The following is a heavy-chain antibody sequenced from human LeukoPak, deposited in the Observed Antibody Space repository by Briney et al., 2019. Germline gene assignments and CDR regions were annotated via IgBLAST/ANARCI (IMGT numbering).Heavy chain of an antibody. D-gene: IGHD4-11*01. CDR3: ARDPNDYRNYYYYYGMDV. CDR2: ISAYNGNT. J-gene: IGHJ6*02. Sequence: ASVKVSCKASGYTFTSYGISWVRQAPGQGLEWMGWISAYNGNTNYAQKLQGRVTMTTDTSTSTAYMELRSLRSDDTAVYYCARDPNDYRNYYYYYGMDVWGQGTTVTVSS. V-gene: IGHV1-18*01. CDR1: GYTFTSYG.